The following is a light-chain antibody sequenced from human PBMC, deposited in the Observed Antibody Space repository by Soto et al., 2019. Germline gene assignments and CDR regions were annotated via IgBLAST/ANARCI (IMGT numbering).Light chain of an antibody. J-gene: IGKJ4*02. CDR1: QTISSW. Sequence: IQMTQSPSPVSASVGDRVTIPCRVSQTISSWLAWYQQRPGKAPKRLIYAASTLPSGVPSRFSGSGSGTKFTLTIASLEPDDVATYYCIQDEPSSGTFGAGIQVDIK. V-gene: IGKV1-5*01. CDR2: AAS. CDR3: IQDEPSSGT.